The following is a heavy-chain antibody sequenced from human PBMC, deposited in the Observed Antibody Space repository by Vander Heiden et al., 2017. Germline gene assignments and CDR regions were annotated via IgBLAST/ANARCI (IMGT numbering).Heavy chain of an antibody. CDR1: GGSISSYY. D-gene: IGHD4-4*01. CDR3: AREGMTTVTTRSNWFDP. CDR2: IYTSGST. J-gene: IGHJ5*02. Sequence: QVQLQESGPGLVKPSETLSLTCTVTGGSISSYYWSWIRQPAGKGLEWIGRIYTSGSTNYNPSLKSRGTMSVDTSKNQFSLKLSSVTAADTAVYYCAREGMTTVTTRSNWFDPWSQGTLVTVSS. V-gene: IGHV4-4*07.